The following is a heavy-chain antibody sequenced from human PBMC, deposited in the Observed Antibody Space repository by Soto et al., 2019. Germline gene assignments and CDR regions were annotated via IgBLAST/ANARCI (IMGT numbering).Heavy chain of an antibody. D-gene: IGHD3-22*01. CDR2: IGTAGDT. Sequence: LRLSCAASGFTFSSYDMHWVRQATGKGLEWVSAIGTAGDTYYPGSVKGRFTISRENAKNSLYLQMNSLRAGDTAVYYCARNMSMIVVVVYYYYGMDVWGRGTTVTVSS. V-gene: IGHV3-13*01. CDR3: ARNMSMIVVVVYYYYGMDV. J-gene: IGHJ6*02. CDR1: GFTFSSYD.